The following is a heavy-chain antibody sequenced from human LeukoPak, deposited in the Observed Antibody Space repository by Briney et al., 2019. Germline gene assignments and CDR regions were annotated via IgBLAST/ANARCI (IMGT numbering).Heavy chain of an antibody. V-gene: IGHV4-59*01. CDR2: IYYSGST. D-gene: IGHD6-19*01. CDR3: ARVLYSSGWYLKPGYYMDV. J-gene: IGHJ6*03. Sequence: PSETLSLTCTVSGGSISSYYWSWIRQPPGKGLEWIGYIYYSGSTNYNPSLKSRVTISVDTSKNQFSLKLSSVTAADTAVYYCARVLYSSGWYLKPGYYMDVWGKGTTVTVSS. CDR1: GGSISSYY.